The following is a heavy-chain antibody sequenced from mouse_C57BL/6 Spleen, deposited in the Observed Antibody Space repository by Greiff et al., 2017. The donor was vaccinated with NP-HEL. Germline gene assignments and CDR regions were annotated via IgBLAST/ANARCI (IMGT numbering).Heavy chain of an antibody. Sequence: VQLQQSGAELVRPGASVTLSCKASGYTFTDYEMHWVKQTPVHGLEWIGAIDPETGGTAYNQKFKGKAILTADKSSSTAYMELRSLTSEDSAVYYCTRRGSPLMDDWGQGTSVTVSS. CDR1: GYTFTDYE. CDR2: IDPETGGT. J-gene: IGHJ4*01. V-gene: IGHV1-15*01. CDR3: TRRGSPLMDD.